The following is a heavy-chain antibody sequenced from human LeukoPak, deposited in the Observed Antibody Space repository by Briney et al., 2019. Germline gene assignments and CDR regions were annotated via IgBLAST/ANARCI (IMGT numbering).Heavy chain of an antibody. CDR1: GFTFSYYS. CDR2: INSISGEI. CDR3: AKARTYYYDSSGFDY. V-gene: IGHV3-48*01. J-gene: IGHJ4*02. Sequence: GGSLRLSCVASGFTFSYYSMNWVRQAPGRGLEWVSYINSISGEIWYADSVKGRFTISRDDAKNSLYLQMNSLRAEDTAVYYCAKARTYYYDSSGFDYWGQGTLVTVSS. D-gene: IGHD3-22*01.